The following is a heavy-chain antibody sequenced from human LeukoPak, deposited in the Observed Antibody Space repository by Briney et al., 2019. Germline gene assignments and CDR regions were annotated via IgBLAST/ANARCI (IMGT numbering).Heavy chain of an antibody. CDR3: ARESYSYYYDGYFDY. Sequence: SETLSLTCTVSGGSISSYYWSWIQQPAGKGLEWIGRIYTSGSTNYNPSLKSRVTMSVDTSKNQFSLKLSSVTAADTAVYYCARESYSYYYDGYFDYWGQGTLVTVSS. CDR2: IYTSGST. D-gene: IGHD3-22*01. CDR1: GGSISSYY. J-gene: IGHJ4*02. V-gene: IGHV4-4*07.